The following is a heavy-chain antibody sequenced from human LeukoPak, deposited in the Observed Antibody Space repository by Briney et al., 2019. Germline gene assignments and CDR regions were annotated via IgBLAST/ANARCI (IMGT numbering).Heavy chain of an antibody. D-gene: IGHD2-15*01. CDR2: ISWNSGSI. CDR1: GFTFDDYA. V-gene: IGHV3-9*01. Sequence: GGSLRLSCAASGFTFDDYAMHWVRQAPGKGLEWVSGISWNSGSIGYADSVKGRFTISRDNAKNSLYLQMNSLRAEDTALYYCVYDSSGITEVGAFDIWGQGTMVTVSS. CDR3: VYDSSGITEVGAFDI. J-gene: IGHJ3*02.